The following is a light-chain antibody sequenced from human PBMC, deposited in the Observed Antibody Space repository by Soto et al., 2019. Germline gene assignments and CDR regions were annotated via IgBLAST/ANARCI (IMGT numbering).Light chain of an antibody. V-gene: IGKV1-5*01. CDR1: QSISTW. J-gene: IGKJ1*01. CDR2: DAS. CDR3: QQYNSDSRT. Sequence: DIQMTQSPSTLSASVGDRVTITCRASQSISTWLAWYQQKPGNAPKLLICDASNLESGVPSRFSGSGSGTEFTLTIDSLQPDDFATYYCQQYNSDSRTFGQGTELDIK.